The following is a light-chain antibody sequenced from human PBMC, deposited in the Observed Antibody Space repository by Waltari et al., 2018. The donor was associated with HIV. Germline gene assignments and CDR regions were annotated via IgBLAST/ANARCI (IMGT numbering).Light chain of an antibody. CDR2: SVS. Sequence: QSALTQPASVSGSLGQSITISCTGTRGDIGDYNYVSWYQQHPGEVPKVLIFSVSNRPSGGSIRVSGSKAGNTASLTLSGLQAEDEADYYCSSYTSNNTWVFGGGTKLTVL. CDR3: SSYTSNNTWV. V-gene: IGLV2-14*03. J-gene: IGLJ3*02. CDR1: RGDIGDYNY.